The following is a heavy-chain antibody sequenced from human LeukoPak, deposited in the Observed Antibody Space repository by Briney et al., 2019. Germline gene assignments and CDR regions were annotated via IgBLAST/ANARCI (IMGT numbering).Heavy chain of an antibody. CDR1: GFTFSSYG. Sequence: GGSLRLSCAASGFTFSSYGMSWVRQAPGKGLVWVSRINSDGSSTSYADSVKGRFTISRDNAKNTLYLQMNSLRAEDTAVYYCARAELDILTGYYRPYYFDYWGQGTLVTVSS. CDR2: INSDGSST. V-gene: IGHV3-74*01. D-gene: IGHD3-9*01. CDR3: ARAELDILTGYYRPYYFDY. J-gene: IGHJ4*02.